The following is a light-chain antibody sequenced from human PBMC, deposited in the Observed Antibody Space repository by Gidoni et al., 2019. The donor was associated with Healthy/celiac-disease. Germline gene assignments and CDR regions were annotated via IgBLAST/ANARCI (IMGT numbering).Light chain of an antibody. J-gene: IGKJ4*01. CDR2: LGS. Sequence: DSVLTQSPLSLPVTTGEPASISCRSSQSLLHSKGYSYLDWYLQNPGQSPQLLTYLGSNRASGVPDRFICSGSGTDFTLKISRVEAEDVGVYYCMQALQTQLTFGGGTKVEIK. CDR3: MQALQTQLT. CDR1: QSLLHSKGYSY. V-gene: IGKV2-28*01.